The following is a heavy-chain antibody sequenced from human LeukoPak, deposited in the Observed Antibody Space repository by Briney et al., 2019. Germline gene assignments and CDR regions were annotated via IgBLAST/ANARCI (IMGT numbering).Heavy chain of an antibody. V-gene: IGHV3-11*01. Sequence: ARSLRLSCAVSGFTFSDYYMSWIRQAPGKGMEWVSYISSSGSTIYYADSVKGRVTIPRDNANNSLYLQMNSLRSEDTAVYYWARGQAYGAYEVGFDPWGRGTLVTVSS. J-gene: IGHJ5*02. CDR1: GFTFSDYY. D-gene: IGHD4-17*01. CDR2: ISSSGSTI. CDR3: ARGQAYGAYEVGFDP.